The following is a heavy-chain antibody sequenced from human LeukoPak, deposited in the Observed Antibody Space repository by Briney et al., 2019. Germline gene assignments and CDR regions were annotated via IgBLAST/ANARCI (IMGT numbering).Heavy chain of an antibody. V-gene: IGHV1-69*06. CDR3: ARGGPYCGGDCYSILEDNWFDP. J-gene: IGHJ5*02. D-gene: IGHD2-21*02. CDR1: GGTFSSYA. CDR2: IIPIFGTA. Sequence: SVKVSCKASGGTFSSYAISWVRQAPGQGLEWMGGIIPIFGTANYAQKFQGRVTITADKSTSTAYMELSRLRSDDTAVYYCARGGPYCGGDCYSILEDNWFDPWGQGTLVTVSS.